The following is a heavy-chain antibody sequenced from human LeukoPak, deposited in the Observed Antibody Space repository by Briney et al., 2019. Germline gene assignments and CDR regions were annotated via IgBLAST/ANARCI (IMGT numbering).Heavy chain of an antibody. V-gene: IGHV4-39*01. CDR2: IYYSRST. J-gene: IGHJ4*02. CDR3: ARRGHDSGYGWRY. D-gene: IGHD5-12*01. CDR1: GGSISSSSYY. Sequence: KPSETLSLTCTVSGGSISSSSYYWGWIRQPPGRGLEWIGSIYYSRSTYYNPSLKSRVTISVDTSKNQFSLKLSSVTAADTSVYYCARRGHDSGYGWRYWGQGTLVTVSS.